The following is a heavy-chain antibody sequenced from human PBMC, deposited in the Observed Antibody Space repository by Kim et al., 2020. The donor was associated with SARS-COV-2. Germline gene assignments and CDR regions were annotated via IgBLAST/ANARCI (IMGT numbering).Heavy chain of an antibody. V-gene: IGHV3-23*01. D-gene: IGHD5-12*01. Sequence: DSVKGRFTISRDNSKNTLYLQMNSLRAEDTAVYYCAKDGASYSGYDTFDYWGQGTLVTVSS. J-gene: IGHJ4*02. CDR3: AKDGASYSGYDTFDY.